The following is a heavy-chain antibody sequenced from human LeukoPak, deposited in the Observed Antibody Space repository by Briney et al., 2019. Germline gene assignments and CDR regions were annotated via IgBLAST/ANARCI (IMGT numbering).Heavy chain of an antibody. J-gene: IGHJ4*02. CDR3: ARGHRGVFTDPINY. Sequence: PSETLSLTCAVSGGSISSGGYSWSWIRQPPGKGLEWIGYIYHSGSTYYNPSLKSRVTISVDRSKNQFSLKLNSVTAEDTAVYYCARGHRGVFTDPINYWAQGTLVTVSS. V-gene: IGHV4-30-2*01. CDR1: GGSISSGGYS. CDR2: IYHSGST. D-gene: IGHD5-12*01.